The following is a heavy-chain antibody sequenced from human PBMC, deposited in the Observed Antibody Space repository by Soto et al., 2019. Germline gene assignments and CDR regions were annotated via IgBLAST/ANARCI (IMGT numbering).Heavy chain of an antibody. CDR3: ARDRPGPQHYFDY. V-gene: IGHV4-61*01. CDR2: IYYSGST. Sequence: SETLSLTCTVSGGSVSSGTYYWSWIRQPPGKGLEWIGYIYYSGSTTYADSVKGRFTISRDNAKNMVYLQMNSLRAEDTAVYYCARDRPGPQHYFDYWGLGNMVTVS. CDR1: GGSVSSGTYY. D-gene: IGHD6-6*01. J-gene: IGHJ4*02.